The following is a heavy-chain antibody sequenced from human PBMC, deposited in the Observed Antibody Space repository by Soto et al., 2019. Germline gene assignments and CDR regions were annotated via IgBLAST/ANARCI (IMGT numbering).Heavy chain of an antibody. Sequence: QLQLQESGPGLVKPSETLSLTCTVSGGSIRSSSYYWGWIRQPPGKGLEWIGSIYYSGSTYYNPSLKSRVTISVDTSKSKFSLKLSSVPAADTAVYYCASRQLLFPWFDPWGQGTLVTVSS. V-gene: IGHV4-39*01. J-gene: IGHJ5*02. CDR1: GGSIRSSSYY. CDR3: ASRQLLFPWFDP. CDR2: IYYSGST. D-gene: IGHD2-2*01.